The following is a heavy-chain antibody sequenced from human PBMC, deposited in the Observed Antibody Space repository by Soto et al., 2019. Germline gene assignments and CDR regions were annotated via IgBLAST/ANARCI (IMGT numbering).Heavy chain of an antibody. CDR3: ARGRTLTTVRRSWFDP. V-gene: IGHV1-18*04. CDR1: GYTFTSYG. D-gene: IGHD4-17*01. CDR2: ISAYNGNT. Sequence: ASVKVSCKASGYTFTSYGISWVRQAPGQGLEWMGWISAYNGNTNYAQKLQGRVTMTTDTSTSTAYMELRSLRSDDTAVYYCARGRTLTTVRRSWFDPWGQGTLVTVSS. J-gene: IGHJ5*02.